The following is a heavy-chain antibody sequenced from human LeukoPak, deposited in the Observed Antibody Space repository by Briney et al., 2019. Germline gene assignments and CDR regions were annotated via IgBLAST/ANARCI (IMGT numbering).Heavy chain of an antibody. CDR3: ARAGGSDY. J-gene: IGHJ4*02. CDR2: ISWNSGSI. D-gene: IGHD3-16*01. V-gene: IGHV3-9*01. CDR1: GFNFDNYA. Sequence: PGGSLRLSCAASGFNFDNYAMHWVRRAPGKGLEWVSGISWNSGSIAYADSVKGRFTISRDNAKNSLYLQMNSLRAEDTAVYYCARAGGSDYWGQGTLVTVSS.